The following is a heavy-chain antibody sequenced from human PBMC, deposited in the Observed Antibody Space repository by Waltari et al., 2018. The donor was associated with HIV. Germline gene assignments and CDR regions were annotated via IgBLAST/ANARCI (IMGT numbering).Heavy chain of an antibody. V-gene: IGHV3-7*01. CDR1: GFTFSIFW. Sequence: EVQPAYSGGGLVQPAGSLRLSCSPTGFTFSIFWMSWVRQAPGKGLEWLANIKQEGSEKYYVDSVKGRFTISRDNAKNSLYLQMNSLRAEDTAVYYCASPSIRAGMDVWGQGTTVTVSS. D-gene: IGHD2-2*02. J-gene: IGHJ6*02. CDR2: IKQEGSEK. CDR3: ASPSIRAGMDV.